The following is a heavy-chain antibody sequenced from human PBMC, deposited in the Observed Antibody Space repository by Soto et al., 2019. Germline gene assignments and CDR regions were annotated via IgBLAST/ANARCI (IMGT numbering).Heavy chain of an antibody. V-gene: IGHV1-2*04. Sequence: ASVKVSCKASGYTFTGYYMHWVRQAPGQGLEWMGWINPNSGGTNYAQKFQGWVTMTRDTSISTAYMELSRLRSDDTAVYYCARDLAGIAARPGYYYYGMDVWGQGTTVTVSS. D-gene: IGHD6-6*01. J-gene: IGHJ6*02. CDR2: INPNSGGT. CDR1: GYTFTGYY. CDR3: ARDLAGIAARPGYYYYGMDV.